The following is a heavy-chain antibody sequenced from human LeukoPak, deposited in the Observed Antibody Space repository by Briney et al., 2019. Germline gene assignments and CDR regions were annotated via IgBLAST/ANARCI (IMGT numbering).Heavy chain of an antibody. J-gene: IGHJ4*02. CDR3: ARDGISGSYYND. Sequence: SVKVSCKASGGTFSIYAISWVRQAPGQGREWVGGIIPIFGTANYAQKFQGRVTITTDESTSTAYMELSSLRSEDTAVYYCARDGISGSYYNDWGQGTLVTVSS. D-gene: IGHD1-26*01. V-gene: IGHV1-69*05. CDR1: GGTFSIYA. CDR2: IIPIFGTA.